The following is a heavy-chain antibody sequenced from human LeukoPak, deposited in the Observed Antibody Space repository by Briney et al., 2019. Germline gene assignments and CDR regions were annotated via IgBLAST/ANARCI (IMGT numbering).Heavy chain of an antibody. D-gene: IGHD1-14*01. CDR1: GFTFNNYG. J-gene: IGHJ1*01. CDR3: LAWANPTPY. V-gene: IGHV3-33*01. Sequence: GGSLRLSCAASGFTFNNYGMHWVRQAPGKGLEWVALICYDGTNKYYGDSVKGRFTISRDNSKNTLYLQMNRLRVDDTGIYFCLAWANPTPYWGPGTPVAVSS. CDR2: ICYDGTNK.